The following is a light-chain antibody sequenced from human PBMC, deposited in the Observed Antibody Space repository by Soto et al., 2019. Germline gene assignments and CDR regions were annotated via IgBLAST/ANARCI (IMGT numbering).Light chain of an antibody. CDR1: QSVSSSY. CDR3: QXXXXSPYT. CDR2: DAS. J-gene: IGKJ1*01. Sequence: EIVLTQSPATLSLSPGERATLSCGASQSVSSSYLAWYQQKPGLAPRLLIYDASSRATGIPDRFSGSGSGTDFTLTISRLEPXXXXXXXXQXXXXSPYTFGQGTKVEIK. V-gene: IGKV3D-20*01.